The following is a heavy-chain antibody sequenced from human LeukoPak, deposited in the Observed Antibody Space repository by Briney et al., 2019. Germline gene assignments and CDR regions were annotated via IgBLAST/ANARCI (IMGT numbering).Heavy chain of an antibody. CDR3: VRGGTGGGGAFDT. Sequence: GGSLRLSCSASGFTFSNYAMHWVRQAPGKELEYVSAISSSGGSTYYADSVKGRFTISRDNSKNTLYLQMSSLRAEDTAVYYCVRGGTGGGGAFDTWGQGTMVTVSS. CDR1: GFTFSNYA. J-gene: IGHJ3*02. D-gene: IGHD3/OR15-3a*01. V-gene: IGHV3-64D*09. CDR2: ISSSGGST.